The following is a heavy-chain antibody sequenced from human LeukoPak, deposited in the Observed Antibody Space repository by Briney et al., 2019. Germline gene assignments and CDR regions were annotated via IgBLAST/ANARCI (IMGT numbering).Heavy chain of an antibody. CDR3: ARDGGYSVDY. D-gene: IGHD5-18*01. V-gene: IGHV4-34*09. Sequence: SETLSLTCAVYGGSFSGYYWSWIRQPPGKGLEWIGEINHSGSTYYNPSLKSRVTISVDTSKNQFSLKLSSVTAADTAVYYCARDGGYSVDYWGQGTLVTVSS. CDR2: INHSGST. CDR1: GGSFSGYY. J-gene: IGHJ4*02.